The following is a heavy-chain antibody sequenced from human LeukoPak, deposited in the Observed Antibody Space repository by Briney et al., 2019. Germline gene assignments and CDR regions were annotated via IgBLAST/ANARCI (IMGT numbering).Heavy chain of an antibody. CDR1: GYSISSGYY. Sequence: SETLSLTCTVSGYSISSGYYWGWIRQPPGKGLEWIGRIYTSGSTNYNPSLKSRVTLSVDTSKNQFSLKLSSVTAADTAVYYCARDLHGVRGVKNWFDPWGQGTLVTVSS. J-gene: IGHJ5*02. V-gene: IGHV4-38-2*02. CDR3: ARDLHGVRGVKNWFDP. D-gene: IGHD3-10*01. CDR2: IYTSGST.